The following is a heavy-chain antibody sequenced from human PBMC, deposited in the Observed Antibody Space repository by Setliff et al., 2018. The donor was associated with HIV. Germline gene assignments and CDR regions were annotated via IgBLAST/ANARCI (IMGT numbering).Heavy chain of an antibody. V-gene: IGHV3-21*04. D-gene: IGHD1-26*01. CDR2: ISSTGINK. J-gene: IGHJ6*02. Sequence: GGSLRLSCAASGFTLTDYTMNWVRQAPGKGLEWVSFISSTGINKFHADSMKGRFTISRDNAKNTLYLQMNSLRAEDTAVYYCAKPLTQWGVSPYHYAVDVWGQGTTVTVSS. CDR3: AKPLTQWGVSPYHYAVDV. CDR1: GFTLTDYT.